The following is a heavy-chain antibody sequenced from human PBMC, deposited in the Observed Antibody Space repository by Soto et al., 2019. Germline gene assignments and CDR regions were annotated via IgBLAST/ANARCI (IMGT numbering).Heavy chain of an antibody. J-gene: IGHJ4*02. CDR2: INAGDDNT. D-gene: IGHD1-1*01. CDR3: ARDQERQLIGLDY. CDR1: GYMFTNYA. Sequence: GASVKVSCKASGYMFTNYAIHWVRQAPGQRLEWMGWINAGDDNTKYSQKFRSRVTITTDTSASTAYMELSNLSSEDTAVYYCARDQERQLIGLDYWGQGTLVTVSS. V-gene: IGHV1-3*01.